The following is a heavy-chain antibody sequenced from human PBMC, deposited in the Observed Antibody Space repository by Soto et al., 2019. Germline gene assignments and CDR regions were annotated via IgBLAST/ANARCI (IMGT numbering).Heavy chain of an antibody. CDR3: ASEYSSSSIAFDY. Sequence: PGGSLRLSCAASGFTFSSYGMHWVRQAPGKGLEWVAVIWYDGSNKYYADSVKGRFTISRDNSKNTLYLQMNSLRAEDTAVYYCASEYSSSSIAFDYWGQGTLVTVSS. D-gene: IGHD6-6*01. J-gene: IGHJ4*02. CDR1: GFTFSSYG. CDR2: IWYDGSNK. V-gene: IGHV3-33*01.